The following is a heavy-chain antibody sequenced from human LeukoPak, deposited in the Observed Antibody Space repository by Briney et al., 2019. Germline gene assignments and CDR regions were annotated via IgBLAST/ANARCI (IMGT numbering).Heavy chain of an antibody. Sequence: GESLKISCKGSGYSFTSYWIGWVRQMPGKGLEWMGIIYPGDSDTRYSPSFQGQVTISADKSISTAYLQWSSLKASDTAMYYCARHSPGIAAAGNWFDPWGQGTLVTVSS. CDR3: ARHSPGIAAAGNWFDP. CDR1: GYSFTSYW. D-gene: IGHD6-13*01. J-gene: IGHJ5*02. CDR2: IYPGDSDT. V-gene: IGHV5-51*01.